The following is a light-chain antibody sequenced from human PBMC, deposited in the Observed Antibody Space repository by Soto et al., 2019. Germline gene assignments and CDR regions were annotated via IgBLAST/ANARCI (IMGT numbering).Light chain of an antibody. CDR1: SSDVGGYNY. Sequence: QSVLTQPPSASGSPGQSVAISCTGTSSDVGGYNYVSWYQQHPGKAPKLMIYEVNKRPSGVSPRFSGSKSGYTASLTISGLQAEDESDYYCCSFAGATIWVFGGGTKLTVL. J-gene: IGLJ3*02. CDR2: EVN. V-gene: IGLV2-8*01. CDR3: CSFAGATIWV.